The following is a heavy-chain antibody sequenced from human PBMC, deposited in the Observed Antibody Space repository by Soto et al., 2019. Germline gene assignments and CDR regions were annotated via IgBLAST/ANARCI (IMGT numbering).Heavy chain of an antibody. D-gene: IGHD1-20*01. CDR2: IYPGDSDT. CDR3: VRFLRGVYNWNDGDAFDI. V-gene: IGHV5-51*01. J-gene: IGHJ3*02. CDR1: GYSFTSYW. Sequence: PGESLKISCKGSGYSFTSYWIGWVRQMPGKGLEWMGIIYPGDSDTRYSPSFQGQVTISADKSISTAYLQWSSLKASDTAMYYCVRFLRGVYNWNDGDAFDIWGQGTMVTVSS.